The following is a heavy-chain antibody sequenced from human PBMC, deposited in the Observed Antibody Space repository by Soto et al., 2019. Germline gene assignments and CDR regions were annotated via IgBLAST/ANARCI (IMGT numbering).Heavy chain of an antibody. CDR1: GFTFSSYG. Sequence: GGSLRLSCAASGFTFSSYGMNWVRQAPGKGLEWVSYISSSSSTIYYADSVKGRFTISRDNAKNSLYLQMNNLRDEDTAVYYCARDVSGLNWCGPCGQGTRVTVSS. CDR2: ISSSSSTI. D-gene: IGHD5-12*01. CDR3: ARDVSGLNWCGP. V-gene: IGHV3-48*02. J-gene: IGHJ5*02.